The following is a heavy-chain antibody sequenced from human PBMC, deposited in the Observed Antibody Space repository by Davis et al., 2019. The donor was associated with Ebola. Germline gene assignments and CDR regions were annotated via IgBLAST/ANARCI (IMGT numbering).Heavy chain of an antibody. CDR1: GYTFTSYY. J-gene: IGHJ5*02. CDR3: ARGHTYGRWDDWFDP. CDR2: INPNFGGK. Sequence: ASVKVSCKASGYTFTSYYMHWVRQAPGQGLEWMGRINPNFGGKIYAQKFQDRVTMTIDTSINTAYLELDRLRSDDTAVYYCARGHTYGRWDDWFDPWGQGTLVTVSS. V-gene: IGHV1-2*06. D-gene: IGHD5-18*01.